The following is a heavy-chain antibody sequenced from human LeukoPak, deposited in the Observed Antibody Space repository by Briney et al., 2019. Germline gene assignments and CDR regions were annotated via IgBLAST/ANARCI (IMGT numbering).Heavy chain of an antibody. J-gene: IGHJ4*02. CDR1: GFTFSTYA. D-gene: IGHD5-18*01. CDR3: AQISVDTSRGRWSDFDS. Sequence: GGSVRLSCAASGFTFSTYAMTWLRQAPGKGLEWVSALSASGSNTYYADSVKGRFTISRDNSKNMLYLQMNSLRADDTAVYYCAQISVDTSRGRWSDFDSWGQGILVTVSS. CDR2: LSASGSNT. V-gene: IGHV3-23*01.